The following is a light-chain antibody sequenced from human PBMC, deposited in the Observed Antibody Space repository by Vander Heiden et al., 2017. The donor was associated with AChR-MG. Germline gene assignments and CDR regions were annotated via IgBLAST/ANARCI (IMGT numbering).Light chain of an antibody. CDR1: QSVGDN. J-gene: IGKJ2*01. Sequence: EIVMTQSPATLSVSTGARATLSCRASQSVGDNLAWYQQKPGQPPRLLISDVSTRATGVPARFSGSGSGTEFTLTISSLQAEDFAVYYCQHYYNWPPSAFGQGTKLEIK. CDR2: DVS. CDR3: QHYYNWPPSA. V-gene: IGKV3-15*01.